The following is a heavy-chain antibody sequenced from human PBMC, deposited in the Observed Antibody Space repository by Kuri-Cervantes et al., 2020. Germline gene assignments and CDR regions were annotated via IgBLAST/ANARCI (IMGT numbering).Heavy chain of an antibody. CDR1: GGSISSVSYH. CDR2: IYYSGST. V-gene: IGHV4-39*07. Sequence: GSLRLSCTVSGGSISSVSYHWGWIRQPPGKGLEWIGTIYYSGSTYYNPSLKSRVTISVDTSKNQFSLKLRSVTAADTAVYYCARESGNYYMDVWGKGTTVTVSS. J-gene: IGHJ6*03. D-gene: IGHD3-10*01. CDR3: ARESGNYYMDV.